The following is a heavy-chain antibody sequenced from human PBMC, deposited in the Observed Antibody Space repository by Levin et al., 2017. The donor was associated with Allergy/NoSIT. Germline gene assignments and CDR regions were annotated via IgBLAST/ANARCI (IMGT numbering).Heavy chain of an antibody. V-gene: IGHV3-23*01. J-gene: IGHJ4*02. CDR2: IIGNGANT. Sequence: GGSLRLSCAASGFTFSSFSMSWVRQAPGTGLEWVSTIIGNGANTYYSDSVKGRFTISRDNSKSTLYLQMNSLRPEDTAVYYCARLSSWELDEYWGQGTLVSVSS. D-gene: IGHD1-26*01. CDR1: GFTFSSFS. CDR3: ARLSSWELDEY.